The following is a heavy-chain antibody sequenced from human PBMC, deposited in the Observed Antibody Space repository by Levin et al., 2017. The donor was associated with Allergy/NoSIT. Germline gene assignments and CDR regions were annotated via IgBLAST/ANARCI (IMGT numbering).Heavy chain of an antibody. V-gene: IGHV1-2*06. CDR3: MRDLVTYSSSLGHWFDP. J-gene: IGHJ5*02. CDR1: GYIFTGYY. Sequence: ASVKVSCKASGYIFTGYYIHWVRQAPGQGLEWMGQINPNSGATNYAQKFRGRVTMTRDTSISTAYMELSRLISDDTAVYYCMRDLVTYSSSLGHWFDPWGQGTLVTVSS. D-gene: IGHD6-6*01. CDR2: INPNSGAT.